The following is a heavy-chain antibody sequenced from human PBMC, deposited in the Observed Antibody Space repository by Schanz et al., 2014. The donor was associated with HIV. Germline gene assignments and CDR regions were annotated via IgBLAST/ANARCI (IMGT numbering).Heavy chain of an antibody. V-gene: IGHV3-13*01. J-gene: IGHJ2*01. CDR1: GFIFSNHD. CDR2: ITTTGDT. D-gene: IGHD2-15*01. CDR3: ARAKIDVGWLLRRNLWYFDL. Sequence: EEHLVESGGGLARPGGSLRLSCLASGFIFSNHDMHWVRQETGKSLEWVSSITTTGDTFYPGSVKGRFTISREDAKTSLYLQMSSLRPGDPAVYYCARAKIDVGWLLRRNLWYFDLWGRGTLVSVSS.